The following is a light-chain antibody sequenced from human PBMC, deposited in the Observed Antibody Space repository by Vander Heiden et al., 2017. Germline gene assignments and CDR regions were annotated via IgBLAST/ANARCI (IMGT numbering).Light chain of an antibody. CDR2: KDS. V-gene: IGLV3-25*03. CDR1: AVARQE. J-gene: IGLJ2*01. Sequence: SYELTQPPSVSVSPGQTARTTCSGDAVARQEAFWYQQKPGQAPVLVMYKDSERSSGIPDRFSGSSSGTTVTLTISGVQAEDEADYYCQSADSSGADVVFGGGTKLTVL. CDR3: QSADSSGADVV.